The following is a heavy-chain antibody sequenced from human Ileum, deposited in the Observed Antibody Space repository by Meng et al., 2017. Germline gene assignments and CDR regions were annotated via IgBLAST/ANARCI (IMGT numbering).Heavy chain of an antibody. J-gene: IGHJ4*02. V-gene: IGHV4-4*02. CDR1: VTW. CDR2: IFQSGRT. D-gene: IGHD3-22*01. Sequence: QVEVGESGPGPGMLSGPPSRTCAGSVTWGSWVRQPPGKGREWSGEIFQSGRTNYNPSLKSRVTISIDKSKSQISLQLSAVTAADTAVYSCATSNDRDVYYLGYWGQGTLVTVSS. CDR3: ATSNDRDVYYLGY.